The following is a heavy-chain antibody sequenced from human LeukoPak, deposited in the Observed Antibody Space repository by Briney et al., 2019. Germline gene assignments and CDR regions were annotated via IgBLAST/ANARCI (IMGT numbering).Heavy chain of an antibody. V-gene: IGHV3-30*03. CDR2: ISYDGSNK. D-gene: IGHD1-26*01. J-gene: IGHJ4*02. CDR1: GFTFSSYG. Sequence: PGGSLRLSCAASGFTFSSYGMHWVRQAPGKGLEWVAVISYDGSNKYYADSVKGRFTISRDNSKNTLYLQMNSLRAEDTAVYYCAREGGSYPALYYFDYWGQGTLVTVSS. CDR3: AREGGSYPALYYFDY.